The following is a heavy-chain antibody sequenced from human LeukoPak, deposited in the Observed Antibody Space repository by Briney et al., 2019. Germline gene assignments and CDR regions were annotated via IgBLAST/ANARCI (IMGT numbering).Heavy chain of an antibody. J-gene: IGHJ5*02. Sequence: SETLSLTCTVAGGSISTYYWNWIRQPPGKGLEWIGYIYYSGSTYYNPSLKSRVTISVDTSKNQFSLKLSSVTAADTAVYYCARALYGGNSDARWFDPWGQGTLVTVSS. CDR2: IYYSGST. CDR3: ARALYGGNSDARWFDP. V-gene: IGHV4-59*06. CDR1: GGSISTYY. D-gene: IGHD4-23*01.